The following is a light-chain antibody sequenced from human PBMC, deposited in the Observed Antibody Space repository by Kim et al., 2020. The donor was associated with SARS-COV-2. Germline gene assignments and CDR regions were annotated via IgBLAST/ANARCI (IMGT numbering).Light chain of an antibody. CDR2: GAS. V-gene: IGKV3-20*01. J-gene: IGKJ2*01. Sequence: PGEGPTLACRASQGVSCSYLAWYRQKPGQAPRLLLYGASSRATGIPDRFGGSGSGTDFTLTISRLEPEDFAVYYCQQYGSSPPMYTFGQGTKLEI. CDR1: QGVSCSY. CDR3: QQYGSSPPMYT.